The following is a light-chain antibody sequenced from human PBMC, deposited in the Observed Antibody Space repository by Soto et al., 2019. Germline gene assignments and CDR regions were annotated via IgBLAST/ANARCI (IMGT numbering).Light chain of an antibody. CDR2: ENS. Sequence: QSVLTQPPSVSAAPGQKVTISCSGSSSDIGNNYVFWYQHVPGTAPKLLIYENSKRPSGIPDRFSGSKSGTSATLGITGHQTGDEADYYCGAWDSSLSAVVFGGGTKLTVL. J-gene: IGLJ2*01. CDR1: SSDIGNNY. V-gene: IGLV1-51*02. CDR3: GAWDSSLSAVV.